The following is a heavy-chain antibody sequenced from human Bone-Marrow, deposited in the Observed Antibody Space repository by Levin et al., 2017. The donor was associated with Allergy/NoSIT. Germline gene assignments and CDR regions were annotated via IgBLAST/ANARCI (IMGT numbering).Heavy chain of an antibody. J-gene: IGHJ4*02. CDR1: GYTFTFYG. CDR2: ISPYNGDT. V-gene: IGHV1-18*01. CDR3: ARENAGPSGLWSGYRGFDY. Sequence: ASVKVSCRASGYTFTFYGISWVRQAPGQGLEWMGWISPYNGDTNYAQKLQGRVTMTTDTSTNIAYMELRSLRSDDTAVYYCARENAGPSGLWSGYRGFDYWGQGTLVTVSS. D-gene: IGHD3-3*01.